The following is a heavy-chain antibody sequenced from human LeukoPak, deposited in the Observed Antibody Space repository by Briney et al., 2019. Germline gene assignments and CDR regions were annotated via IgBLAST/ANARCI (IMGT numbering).Heavy chain of an antibody. CDR3: ARVGKSYGRYYFDY. Sequence: GGSLRLSCAASGFTFSSYSMNWVRQASGKGLEWVSSISSSSSYIYYADSVKGRFTISRDNAKNSLYLQMNSLRAEDTAVYYCARVGKSYGRYYFDYWGQGTLVTVSS. D-gene: IGHD1-26*01. V-gene: IGHV3-21*01. J-gene: IGHJ4*02. CDR2: ISSSSSYI. CDR1: GFTFSSYS.